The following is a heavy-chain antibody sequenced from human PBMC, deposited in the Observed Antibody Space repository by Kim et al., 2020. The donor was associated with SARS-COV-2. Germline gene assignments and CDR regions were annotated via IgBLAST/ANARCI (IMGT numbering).Heavy chain of an antibody. CDR3: AREMGGGPFHH. Sequence: ASVKVSCKASGFSFATYYMHWVRQAPGHGLEWMGRINPGGGDTSYAQSFQDRVIMTRDTSTTTVHMELSSLRSEDTAVYYCAREMGGGPFHHWGQGTLVT. J-gene: IGHJ4*02. V-gene: IGHV1-46*01. D-gene: IGHD3-16*01. CDR2: INPGGGDT. CDR1: GFSFATYY.